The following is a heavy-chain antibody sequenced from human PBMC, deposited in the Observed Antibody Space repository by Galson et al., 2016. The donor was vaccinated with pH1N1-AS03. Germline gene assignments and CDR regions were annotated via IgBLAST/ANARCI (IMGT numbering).Heavy chain of an antibody. CDR2: ISSSSRAI. V-gene: IGHV3-48*02. D-gene: IGHD6-19*01. CDR1: GFTFSTYT. J-gene: IGHJ4*02. Sequence: SLRLSCAASGFTFSTYTMNWVRLAPGKGLEWISYISSSSRAIYYADSVKGRFTISRDNANNALYLQMNSLRDEDTAIYYCAGGLYSSGWYLGYWGQGTLVTVSS. CDR3: AGGLYSSGWYLGY.